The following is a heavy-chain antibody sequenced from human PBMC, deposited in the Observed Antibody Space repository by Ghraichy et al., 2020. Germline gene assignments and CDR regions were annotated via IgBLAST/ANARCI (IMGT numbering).Heavy chain of an antibody. D-gene: IGHD3-22*01. CDR2: IYPGDSDT. CDR3: ARVHDYYDSSGHDAFDI. Sequence: GESLNISCKGSGYSFTSYWIGWVRQMPGKGLEWMGIIYPGDSDTRYSPSFQGQVTISADKSISTAYLQWSSLKASDTAMYYCARVHDYYDSSGHDAFDIWGQGTMVTVSS. J-gene: IGHJ3*02. CDR1: GYSFTSYW. V-gene: IGHV5-51*01.